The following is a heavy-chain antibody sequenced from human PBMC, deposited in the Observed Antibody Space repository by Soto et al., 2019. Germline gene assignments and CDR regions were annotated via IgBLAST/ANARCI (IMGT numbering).Heavy chain of an antibody. J-gene: IGHJ4*02. CDR1: GYTFTSYA. Sequence: QVQLVQSGAEVKKPGASVKVSCKASGYTFTSYAMHWVRQAPGQRLEWMGWINAGNGNTKYSQKFQGRVTITRDTSASTAYMELRSLRSEDTAVYDCARAQGGYSGSYRFDYWGQGTLVTVSS. CDR2: INAGNGNT. D-gene: IGHD1-26*01. V-gene: IGHV1-3*01. CDR3: ARAQGGYSGSYRFDY.